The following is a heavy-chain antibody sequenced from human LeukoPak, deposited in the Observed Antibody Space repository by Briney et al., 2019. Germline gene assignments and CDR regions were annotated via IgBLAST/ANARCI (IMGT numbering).Heavy chain of an antibody. CDR3: ARQLSGYYTDY. D-gene: IGHD3-3*01. CDR1: GFIVTSNY. Sequence: GGSLRLSCAASGFIVTSNYMSWVRQAPGKGLEWVSLIYSGGDTYYPDSVKGRFTISRDKSKNTLYLQMNSLRVEDTAVYYCARQLSGYYTDYWGQGTLVTASS. V-gene: IGHV3-66*04. J-gene: IGHJ4*02. CDR2: IYSGGDT.